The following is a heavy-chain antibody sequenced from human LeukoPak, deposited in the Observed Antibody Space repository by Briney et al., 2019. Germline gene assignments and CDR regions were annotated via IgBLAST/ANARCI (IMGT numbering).Heavy chain of an antibody. D-gene: IGHD6-19*01. CDR3: ARDLSAAFDF. V-gene: IGHV3-30-3*01. CDR1: GFTFSSYA. J-gene: IGHJ4*02. Sequence: PGGSLRLSCAASGFTFSSYAMHWVRQAPGEGLEWVAVISYDGSNKYYADSVKGRFTISRDNSKNTLYLQMNSLRAEDTAVYYCARDLSAAFDFWGQGILVTVSS. CDR2: ISYDGSNK.